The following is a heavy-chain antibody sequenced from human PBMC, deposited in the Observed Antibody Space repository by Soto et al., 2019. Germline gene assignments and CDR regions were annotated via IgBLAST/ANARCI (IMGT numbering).Heavy chain of an antibody. CDR2: LSGGGRVI. V-gene: IGHV3-48*02. J-gene: IGHJ4*02. D-gene: IGHD3-16*01. Sequence: EVQLVESGGGLVQPGGSLRLSCAASGFTFSNYNMNWVRQAPGKGLEWLSGLSGGGRVIYYADSVKGRFTISRDNAENSLYLEMHSLRDEDTAVYYCATIRGIYPHYYFDYWGQGTLVTVSS. CDR3: ATIRGIYPHYYFDY. CDR1: GFTFSNYN.